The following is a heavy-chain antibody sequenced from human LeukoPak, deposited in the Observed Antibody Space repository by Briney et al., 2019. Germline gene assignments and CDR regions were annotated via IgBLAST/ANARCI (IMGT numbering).Heavy chain of an antibody. V-gene: IGHV4-59*11. J-gene: IGHJ4*02. Sequence: SETLSLTCTVSGGSISSHYWSWIRQPPGKGLEWIGYIYYSGSTNYNPSLKSRVTISVDTSKNQFSLRLSYVTAADTAVYYCATIKRGNPFGYFDFWGQGILVTVSS. D-gene: IGHD3-16*01. CDR3: ATIKRGNPFGYFDF. CDR1: GGSISSHY. CDR2: IYYSGST.